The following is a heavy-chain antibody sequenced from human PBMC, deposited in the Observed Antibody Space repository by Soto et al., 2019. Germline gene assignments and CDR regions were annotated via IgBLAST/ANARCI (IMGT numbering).Heavy chain of an antibody. CDR3: ARDWTHYDSSGPGDY. J-gene: IGHJ4*02. D-gene: IGHD3-22*01. CDR1: GYTFTIYP. CDR2: INAGNGDT. V-gene: IGHV1-3*01. Sequence: ASVKVSCKASGYTFTIYPMHWVRQAPGQGLEWMGWINAGNGDTKYSQKFQGRVTITRDTSANTAYMELSSLRSEDTAVYYCARDWTHYDSSGPGDYWDQGTLVTVSA.